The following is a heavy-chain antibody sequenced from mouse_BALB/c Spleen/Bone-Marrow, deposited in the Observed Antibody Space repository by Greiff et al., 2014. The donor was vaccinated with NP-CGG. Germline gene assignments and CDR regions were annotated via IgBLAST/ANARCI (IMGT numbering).Heavy chain of an antibody. J-gene: IGHJ4*01. CDR2: IYPGTGSS. Sequence: QVQLQQSGAELVGPGASVKLSCKTSGYIFTSYWIHWVRQRSGQGLEWIARIYPGTGSSYYNEKFKGKATLTADKSSSTAYMQLNSLKSEDSAVYFCARTSNPSMDYWGQGTSVTVSS. V-gene: IGHV1S132*01. CDR1: GYIFTSYW. D-gene: IGHD2-5*01. CDR3: ARTSNPSMDY.